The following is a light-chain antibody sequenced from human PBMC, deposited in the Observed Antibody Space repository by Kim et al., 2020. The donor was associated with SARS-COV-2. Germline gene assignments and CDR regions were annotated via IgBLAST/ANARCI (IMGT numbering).Light chain of an antibody. CDR3: QAWDSSTGV. CDR2: QDS. V-gene: IGLV3-1*01. J-gene: IGLJ2*01. Sequence: VSPGQPASITCSGDKWGDKYACWYQQKPGQSPVLVIYQDSKRPSGIPERFSGSNSGNTVTLTISGTQAMDEADYYCQAWDSSTGVFGGGTQLTVL. CDR1: KWGDKY.